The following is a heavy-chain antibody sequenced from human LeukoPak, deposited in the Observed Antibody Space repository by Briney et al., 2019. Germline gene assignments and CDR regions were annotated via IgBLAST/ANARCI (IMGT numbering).Heavy chain of an antibody. CDR3: ARLHYDILTGYYNQFLDY. V-gene: IGHV1-2*02. CDR2: IKPNSGGT. Sequence: ASVKVSCKASGYSFADYYMHWVRQAPGQGLEWIGWIKPNSGGTRSAQKLQGRVTMTTDTSTSTAYMELRSLRSDDTAVYYCARLHYDILTGYYNQFLDYWGQGTLVTVSS. J-gene: IGHJ4*02. CDR1: GYSFADYY. D-gene: IGHD3-9*01.